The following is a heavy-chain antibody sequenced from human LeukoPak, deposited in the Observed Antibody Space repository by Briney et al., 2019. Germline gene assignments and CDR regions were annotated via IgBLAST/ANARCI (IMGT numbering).Heavy chain of an antibody. CDR3: ARVPVDTAMVDY. J-gene: IGHJ4*02. CDR1: GGSISSYY. Sequence: SETLSLTCTVSGGSISSYYWSWIRQPPGKGLEWIGHIYYSGSTNYNPSLKSRVTISVDTSKNQFSLKLSSVTAADTAVYYCARVPVDTAMVDYWGQGTLVTVSS. CDR2: IYYSGST. D-gene: IGHD5-18*01. V-gene: IGHV4-59*01.